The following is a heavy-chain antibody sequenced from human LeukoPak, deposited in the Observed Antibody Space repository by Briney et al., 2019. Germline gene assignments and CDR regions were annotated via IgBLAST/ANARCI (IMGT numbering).Heavy chain of an antibody. J-gene: IGHJ4*02. CDR1: GDSISGSNW. V-gene: IGHV4-4*02. Sequence: SETLSLTCAVSGDSISGSNWWNWVRRPPGKGLEWIGETHHNGSTNYSPSLKSRVTMSVDRSKNQFSLKLSSVTAADTAVYYCARGEDYGSGTVHFDYWGQGTLVTVSS. D-gene: IGHD3-10*01. CDR2: THHNGST. CDR3: ARGEDYGSGTVHFDY.